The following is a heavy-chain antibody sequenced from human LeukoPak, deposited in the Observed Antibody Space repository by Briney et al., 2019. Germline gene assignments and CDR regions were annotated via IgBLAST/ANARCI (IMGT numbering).Heavy chain of an antibody. Sequence: GESLKISCKGSGYSFTSYWIGWVRQMPGKGLEWMGIIYPGDSDTRYSPSFQGQVTISADKSISTAYLQWSSLKASDTAMYYCARQGRQGGIYYYYGMDVWGQGTTVTVSS. J-gene: IGHJ6*02. D-gene: IGHD1-26*01. CDR3: ARQGRQGGIYYYYGMDV. CDR2: IYPGDSDT. V-gene: IGHV5-51*01. CDR1: GYSFTSYW.